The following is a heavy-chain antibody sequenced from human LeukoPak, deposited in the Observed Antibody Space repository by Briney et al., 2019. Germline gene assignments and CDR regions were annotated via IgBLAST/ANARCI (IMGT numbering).Heavy chain of an antibody. J-gene: IGHJ4*02. CDR1: GFTFSSYS. Sequence: GGSLRLSCAASGFTFSSYSMNWVRQAPGKGLEWVSSISSSSSYIYYADSVKGRFTISRDNAKNSLYLQMNSLRAEDTAVYYWARDGFGYYYGAGSYSDLFDYWGQGTLVTVSS. CDR3: ARDGFGYYYGAGSYSDLFDY. CDR2: ISSSSSYI. D-gene: IGHD3-10*01. V-gene: IGHV3-21*01.